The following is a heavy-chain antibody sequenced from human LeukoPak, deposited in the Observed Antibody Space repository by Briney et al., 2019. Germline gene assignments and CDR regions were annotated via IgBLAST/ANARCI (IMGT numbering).Heavy chain of an antibody. CDR1: GDSVSSNGVA. Sequence: SQTLSLTCAISGDSVSSNGVAWNWIRQSPSRGLEWLGRAYYRSKWFYDYAASVKSRIIINSDTSKNQFSLQLNSVTPEDTAVYYCARVAAPGPLYYYGMDVWGKGTTVTVSS. J-gene: IGHJ6*04. CDR2: AYYRSKWFY. V-gene: IGHV6-1*01. CDR3: ARVAAPGPLYYYGMDV. D-gene: IGHD6-13*01.